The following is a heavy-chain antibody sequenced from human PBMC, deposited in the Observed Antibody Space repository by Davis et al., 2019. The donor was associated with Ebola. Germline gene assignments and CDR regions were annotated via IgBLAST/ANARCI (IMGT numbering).Heavy chain of an antibody. V-gene: IGHV3-66*01. D-gene: IGHD4-17*01. Sequence: GGSLRLSCAASGFTVSSNHMSWVRQAPGKGLEWVSVIYDQSTAYADSVRGRFTISRDNSNNTLYLQINSLRAEDTAVYYCAREAYGDYSYFDLWGRGTLVTVSS. CDR2: IYDQST. CDR1: GFTVSSNH. CDR3: AREAYGDYSYFDL. J-gene: IGHJ2*01.